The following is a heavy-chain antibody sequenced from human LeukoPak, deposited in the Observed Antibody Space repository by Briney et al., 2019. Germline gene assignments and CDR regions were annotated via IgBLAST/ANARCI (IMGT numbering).Heavy chain of an antibody. CDR3: ARDIVPGHFDY. Sequence: SETLSLTCAVSGYSISSGHHWGWIRQPPGKGLEWIGSIDHSGTTYYNPSLKSRVSISVDMSKNQFSLNLSSVTAADTAVYYCARDIVPGHFDYWGQGTLVTVSS. CDR2: IDHSGTT. D-gene: IGHD3-16*02. V-gene: IGHV4-38-2*02. J-gene: IGHJ4*02. CDR1: GYSISSGHH.